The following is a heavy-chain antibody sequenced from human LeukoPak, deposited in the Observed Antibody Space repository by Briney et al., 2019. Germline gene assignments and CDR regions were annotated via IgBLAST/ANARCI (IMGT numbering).Heavy chain of an antibody. Sequence: ASVKVSCKASGYTFTSYYMHWVRQAPGKGLEWMGGFDPEDGETIYAQKFQGRVTMTEDTSTDTAYMELSSLRSEDTAVYYCATASNTGWFDPWGQGTLVTVSS. CDR3: ATASNTGWFDP. CDR2: FDPEDGET. D-gene: IGHD4-17*01. V-gene: IGHV1-24*01. CDR1: GYTFTSYY. J-gene: IGHJ5*02.